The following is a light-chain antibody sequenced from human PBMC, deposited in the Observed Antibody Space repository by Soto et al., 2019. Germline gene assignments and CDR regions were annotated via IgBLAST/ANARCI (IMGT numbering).Light chain of an antibody. J-gene: IGLJ2*01. CDR2: EVS. CDR3: SSYTSSRTVI. Sequence: QSVLTQPASVSGSPGQSITISCTGTSSDVGGYNYVSWYQQHPGKAPKLMIYEVSNRPSGVSNRFSGSKSGNTASLTISGLQTEDAADYYCSSYTSSRTVIFGGGTKLTVL. CDR1: SSDVGGYNY. V-gene: IGLV2-14*01.